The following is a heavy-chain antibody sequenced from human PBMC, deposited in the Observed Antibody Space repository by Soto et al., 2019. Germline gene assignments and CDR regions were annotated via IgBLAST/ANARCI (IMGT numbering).Heavy chain of an antibody. D-gene: IGHD3-22*01. CDR1: GESFSGYY. CDR2: INHSGST. Sequence: SETLSLTCAVYGESFSGYYWSWIRQPPGKGLEWIGEINHSGSTNYNPPLKSRVTISVDTSKNQFSLKLSSVTAADTAVYYCARGKGETNYYDSSGYYYYYWGQGTLVTVSS. CDR3: ARGKGETNYYDSSGYYYYY. V-gene: IGHV4-34*01. J-gene: IGHJ4*02.